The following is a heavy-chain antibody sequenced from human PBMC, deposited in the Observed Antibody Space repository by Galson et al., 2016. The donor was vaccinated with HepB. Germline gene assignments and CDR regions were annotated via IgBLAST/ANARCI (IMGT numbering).Heavy chain of an antibody. CDR2: ISGGGGST. CDR1: GFTFSSYA. CDR3: ARGMYYYDSSGYPGPFDY. D-gene: IGHD3-22*01. V-gene: IGHV3-23*01. Sequence: SLRLSCAASGFTFSSYAMSWVRQAPGKGLEWVSAISGGGGSTFYADSVKGGFTISRDNSKNPVYLQLNSLRAEDTAVYYCARGMYYYDSSGYPGPFDYWGQGTLVTVSS. J-gene: IGHJ4*02.